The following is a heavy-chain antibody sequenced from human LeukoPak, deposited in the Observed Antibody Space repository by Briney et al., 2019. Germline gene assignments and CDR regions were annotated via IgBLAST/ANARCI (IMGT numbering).Heavy chain of an antibody. V-gene: IGHV1-2*02. CDR2: VNPKTGAT. D-gene: IGHD5-12*01. Sequence: ASVKVSCKASGYIFTDLYIHWVRQAPGQGLEWMGWVNPKTGATRYAEKFRGRVTMTADTSITTAYMELSRLRSDDTAVYYCARDPWATYSDYDSSYWGQGTLVTVSS. CDR3: ARDPWATYSDYDSSY. J-gene: IGHJ4*02. CDR1: GYIFTDLY.